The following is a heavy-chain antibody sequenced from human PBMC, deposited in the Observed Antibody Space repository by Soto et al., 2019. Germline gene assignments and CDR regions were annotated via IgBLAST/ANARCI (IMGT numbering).Heavy chain of an antibody. Sequence: PSETLSLTCTVSGGSISRGGYYWILIRQHPGKGLEWIGYIYYSGSTYYNPSLKSRVTISVDTSKNQFSLKLSSVTAADTAVYYCASTVYGSGNLHFDYWGQGTLVTVSS. J-gene: IGHJ4*02. CDR3: ASTVYGSGNLHFDY. V-gene: IGHV4-31*03. D-gene: IGHD3-10*01. CDR1: GGSISRGGYY. CDR2: IYYSGST.